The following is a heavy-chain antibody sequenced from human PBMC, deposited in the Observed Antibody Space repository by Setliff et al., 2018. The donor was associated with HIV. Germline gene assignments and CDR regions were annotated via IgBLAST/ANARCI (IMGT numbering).Heavy chain of an antibody. D-gene: IGHD3-22*01. Sequence: ASVKVSCKGSGDTFTTYVVSWVRQAPGQGLEWMGGRSPIFSTTNCAQKFQGRVTITTDESTSRAYMELSSLRSEDTAVYYCAITSRGYSLQRGGAFDIWGQGTLVTVSS. V-gene: IGHV1-69*05. J-gene: IGHJ3*02. CDR2: RSPIFSTT. CDR3: AITSRGYSLQRGGAFDI. CDR1: GDTFTTYV.